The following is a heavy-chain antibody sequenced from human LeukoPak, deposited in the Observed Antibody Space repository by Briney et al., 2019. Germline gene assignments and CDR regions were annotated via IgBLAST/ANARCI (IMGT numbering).Heavy chain of an antibody. V-gene: IGHV3-23*01. CDR3: AKAVTPSPYYFDY. J-gene: IGHJ4*02. CDR1: GFTFSRYA. D-gene: IGHD4-17*01. CDR2: IRGTGGST. Sequence: GGSLRLSCAASGFTFSRYAMSWVRQAPGKGLEWVSAIRGTGGSTYYADSVKGRFTISRDNSKNTLYLQMNSLRAEDTAVYYCAKAVTPSPYYFDYWGQGTLVTVSS.